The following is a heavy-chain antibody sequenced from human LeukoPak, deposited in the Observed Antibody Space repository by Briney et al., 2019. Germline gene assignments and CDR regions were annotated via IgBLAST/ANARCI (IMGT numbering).Heavy chain of an antibody. CDR1: GFTVSGYY. D-gene: IGHD6-19*01. J-gene: IGHJ4*02. V-gene: IGHV3-53*01. Sequence: PGGSLRLSCAASGFTVSGYYMIWVRQAPGKGLEWVSVINSGGSTYYADSVKGRFTISRDNLRNTLHLQMNSLRAEDTAVYYCARYSNGWAYIDFWGQGTLVTVSS. CDR3: ARYSNGWAYIDF. CDR2: INSGGST.